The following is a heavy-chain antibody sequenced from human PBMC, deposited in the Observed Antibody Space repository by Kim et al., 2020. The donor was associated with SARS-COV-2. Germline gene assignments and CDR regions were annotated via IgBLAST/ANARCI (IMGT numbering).Heavy chain of an antibody. J-gene: IGHJ4*02. D-gene: IGHD3-10*01. CDR2: LYGSGGLT. V-gene: IGHV3-23*01. CDR3: AEVRGALYGPGSSAYFGH. CDR1: GFTF. Sequence: GGSLRLSCAASGFTFMSWVRQAPGKGLEWVSALYGSGGLTYYADSVKGRFTISRDTSTVYLKMSSLRAEDTALYYCAEVRGALYGPGSSAYFGHWGQGT.